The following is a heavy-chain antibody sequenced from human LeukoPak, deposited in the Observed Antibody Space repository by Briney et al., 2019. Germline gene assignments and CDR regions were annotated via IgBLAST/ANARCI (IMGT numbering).Heavy chain of an antibody. CDR3: ARGRDSSSWYFFYYMDV. Sequence: RPSETLSLTCTVSGGSISTYYWNWIRQPPGMGLEWIGYMSSSGITNYNPSLKSRVTMSIDTSKSQFSLNLTSVTAADTAVYYCARGRDSSSWYFFYYMDVWGKGTTVTVSS. D-gene: IGHD6-13*01. CDR2: MSSSGIT. J-gene: IGHJ6*03. CDR1: GGSISTYY. V-gene: IGHV4-59*01.